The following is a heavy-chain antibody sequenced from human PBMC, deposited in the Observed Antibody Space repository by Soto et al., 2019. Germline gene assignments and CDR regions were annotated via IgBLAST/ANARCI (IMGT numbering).Heavy chain of an antibody. D-gene: IGHD6-19*01. J-gene: IGHJ5*02. V-gene: IGHV4-39*01. Sequence: QLQLQESGPGLVKPSETLSLTCAVSGGSISSDNYHWGGIRQPPGKGLEWIGNIYYSGSTYYNPSLKSGVTISVDTSKTHFYRKLSSVTAAVTAVYYCARSSEVAGTRGWFYHWGQGTLVTVSS. CDR2: IYYSGST. CDR3: ARSSEVAGTRGWFYH. CDR1: GGSISSDNYH.